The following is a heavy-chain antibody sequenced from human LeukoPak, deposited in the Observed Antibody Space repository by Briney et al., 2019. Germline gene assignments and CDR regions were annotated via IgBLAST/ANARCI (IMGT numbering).Heavy chain of an antibody. CDR1: RFTFSSYE. V-gene: IGHV3-48*03. CDR2: VSSSGATS. Sequence: GGSLRLSCAASRFTFSSYEMNWVRQAPGKGLEWVSYVSSSGATSYYADSVKGRFTISRDNAKNSLYLQMNSLRAEDTAVYYCAELGITMIGGVWGKGTTVTISS. CDR3: AELGITMIGGV. D-gene: IGHD3-10*02. J-gene: IGHJ6*04.